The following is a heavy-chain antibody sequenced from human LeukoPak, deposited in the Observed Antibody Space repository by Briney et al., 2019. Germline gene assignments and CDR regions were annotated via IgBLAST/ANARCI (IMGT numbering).Heavy chain of an antibody. CDR1: GFTFSSYG. J-gene: IGHJ4*02. V-gene: IGHV3-23*01. Sequence: QTGGSLRLSCAASGFTFSSYGMSWVRQAPGKGLEWVSGISGGAVSTNYADSVKGRFTISRDNSKNTLYLQMNSLRVEDTAVYYCAKSGRYCSGGSCYQEASLDYWGQGTLVTVSS. CDR3: AKSGRYCSGGSCYQEASLDY. CDR2: ISGGAVST. D-gene: IGHD2-15*01.